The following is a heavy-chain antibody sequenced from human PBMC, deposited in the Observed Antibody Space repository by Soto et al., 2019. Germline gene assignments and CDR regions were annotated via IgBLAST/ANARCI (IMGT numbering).Heavy chain of an antibody. D-gene: IGHD2-2*01. CDR3: ARHVPAAGYYYGMDV. V-gene: IGHV1-69*12. Sequence: QVQLVQSGAEVKKPGSSVKVSCKASGGTFSSYAISWVRQAPGQVLEWMGGIIPIFGTANYAQKFQGRVTITAEESTSAAYMELSRLISEDTAVYYSARHVPAAGYYYGMDVWGQGTTVTVSS. J-gene: IGHJ6*02. CDR2: IIPIFGTA. CDR1: GGTFSSYA.